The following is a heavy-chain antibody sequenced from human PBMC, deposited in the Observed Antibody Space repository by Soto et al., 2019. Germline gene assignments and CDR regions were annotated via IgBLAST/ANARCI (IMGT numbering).Heavy chain of an antibody. Sequence: ASVKVSCKASGYTFTGYYMHWVRQAPGQGLEWMGWINPNSGGTNYAQKFQGRVTMTRDTSISTAYMELSRLRSDDTAVYYCARDLRPNSSGWGYWGQGTLVTVSS. CDR1: GYTFTGYY. D-gene: IGHD6-19*01. J-gene: IGHJ4*02. V-gene: IGHV1-2*02. CDR3: ARDLRPNSSGWGY. CDR2: INPNSGGT.